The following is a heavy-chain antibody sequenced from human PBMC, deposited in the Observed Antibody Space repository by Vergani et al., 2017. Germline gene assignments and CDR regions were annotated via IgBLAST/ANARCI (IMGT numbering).Heavy chain of an antibody. CDR2: IYHSGGA. CDR1: GGSITSSSYY. V-gene: IGHV4-39*01. CDR3: TRTESFILQYFHWAL. J-gene: IGHJ4*02. Sequence: QLHLQESGPGLVKPSETLSLTCTVSGGSITSSSYYWGWLRQPPGKGLEWIGNIYHSGGAYYNPSLKGRVTISVDTSKNQFSLEVTSVTAADTAIYFCTRTESFILQYFHWALWGKGTLVTVSS. D-gene: IGHD3-9*01.